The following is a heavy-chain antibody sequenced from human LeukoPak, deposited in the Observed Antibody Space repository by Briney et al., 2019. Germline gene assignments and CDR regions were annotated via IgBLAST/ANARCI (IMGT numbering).Heavy chain of an antibody. CDR1: GFTFSSYA. V-gene: IGHV3-23*01. J-gene: IGHJ6*03. CDR2: ITGSGDST. D-gene: IGHD6-13*01. CDR3: AKGAGSSWYNYYYYMDV. Sequence: GGSLRLSCAASGFTFSSYAMTWVRQAPGKGLAWVSAITGSGDSTYYADSVKGRFTVSRNNSKNTLYLQMNSLRAEDTAVYYCAKGAGSSWYNYYYYMDVWGKGTTVTVSS.